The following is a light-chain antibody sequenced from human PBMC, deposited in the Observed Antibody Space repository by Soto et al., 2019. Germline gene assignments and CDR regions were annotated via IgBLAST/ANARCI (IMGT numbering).Light chain of an antibody. J-gene: IGKJ5*01. Sequence: EIVLTQSPGTLSLSPGERATLSCRASQTVAKNYLAWYQQKPGQAPRLLIYDTSNRATGIPARFSGSGSGTNFTLTISSLEPEDFAVYYCQQRSNWITFGQGTRLEIK. V-gene: IGKV3-11*01. CDR1: QTVAKNY. CDR3: QQRSNWIT. CDR2: DTS.